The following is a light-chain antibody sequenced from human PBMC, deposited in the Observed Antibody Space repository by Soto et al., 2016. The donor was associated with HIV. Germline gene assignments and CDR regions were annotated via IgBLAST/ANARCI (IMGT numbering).Light chain of an antibody. CDR3: MQGTHSASPH. CDR1: QSLVHSDGNTY. V-gene: IGKV2-30*02. CDR2: KVS. Sequence: DVLMTQSPLSLPVTLGQSASISCRSGQSLVHSDGNTYLSWFQQRPGQSPRRLIYKVSNRDSGVPDRFSGSGSGTDFTLKISRVEAEDVAIYYCMQGTHSASPHFGGGTKVEIK. J-gene: IGKJ4*01.